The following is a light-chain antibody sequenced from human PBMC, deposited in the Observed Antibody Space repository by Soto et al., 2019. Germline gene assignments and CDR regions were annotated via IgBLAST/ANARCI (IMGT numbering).Light chain of an antibody. CDR2: EAT. V-gene: IGKV3-11*01. J-gene: IGKJ5*01. CDR3: QHRLRCPIT. Sequence: DIVMTQSPGTLSVSPGERATLSCRASESVGDYLAWYQQKPGQAPRLLIYEATHRATGVPARFSGSGSGPDYTLTISRLEPEDFAVYYCQHRLRCPITYGQGTRLEIK. CDR1: ESVGDY.